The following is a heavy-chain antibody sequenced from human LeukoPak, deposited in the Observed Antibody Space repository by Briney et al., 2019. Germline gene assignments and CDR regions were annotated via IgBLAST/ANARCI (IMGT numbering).Heavy chain of an antibody. J-gene: IGHJ4*02. CDR2: ISGSGGST. CDR3: AKGSYSSSSECDY. D-gene: IGHD6-6*01. Sequence: PGGSLRLSCAASGFTFSSYAMSWVRQAPGKGLEWVSAISGSGGSTYYADSVKGWFTISRDNSKNTLYLQMNSLRAEDTAVYYCAKGSYSSSSECDYWGQGTLVTVSS. CDR1: GFTFSSYA. V-gene: IGHV3-23*01.